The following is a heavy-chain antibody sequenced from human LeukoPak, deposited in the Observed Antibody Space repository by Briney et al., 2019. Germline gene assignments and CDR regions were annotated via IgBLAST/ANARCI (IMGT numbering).Heavy chain of an antibody. D-gene: IGHD5-12*01. CDR2: IYYSGST. V-gene: IGHV4-59*01. CDR3: ARLYSGYDLAPVDY. CDR1: GGSISSYY. Sequence: SETLSLTCTVSGGSISSYYWSWIRQPPGKGLEWIGYIYYSGSTNYNPSLKSRISISVDTSKNQFSLKLSSVTAADTAVYYCARLYSGYDLAPVDYWGQGTLVTVSS. J-gene: IGHJ4*02.